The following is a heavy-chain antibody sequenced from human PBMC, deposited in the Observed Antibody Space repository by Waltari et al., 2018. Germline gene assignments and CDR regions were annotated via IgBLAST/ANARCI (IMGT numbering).Heavy chain of an antibody. Sequence: QVQLVQSGAEVKKPGASVKVSCKVSGYTLTELSMHWVRQAPGKGLEWMGGCDPEDGEAIDEQKFQGRVTMTEDTSTDTAYMERSSLRSEDTAVYYCATILIAAAGYNWFDPWGQGTLVTVSS. D-gene: IGHD6-13*01. CDR1: GYTLTELS. V-gene: IGHV1-24*01. CDR3: ATILIAAAGYNWFDP. J-gene: IGHJ5*02. CDR2: CDPEDGEA.